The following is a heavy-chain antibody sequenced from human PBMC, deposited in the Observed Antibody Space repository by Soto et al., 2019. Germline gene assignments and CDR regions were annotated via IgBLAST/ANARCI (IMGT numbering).Heavy chain of an antibody. CDR2: INAGNGDT. D-gene: IGHD1-7*01. CDR1: GYTFTSFA. V-gene: IGHV1-3*01. CDR3: ARGVEMSATTIAAFDI. Sequence: GASVKVSCKASGYTFTSFALHWVRQAPGQRLEFMGWINAGNGDTKYSQKFQGRVSITRDTSASTAYMELSSLRSEDTAMYYCARGVEMSATTIAAFDIWGQGTMVTVSS. J-gene: IGHJ3*02.